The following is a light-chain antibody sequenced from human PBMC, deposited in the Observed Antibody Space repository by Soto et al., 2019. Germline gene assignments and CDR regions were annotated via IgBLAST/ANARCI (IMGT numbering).Light chain of an antibody. Sequence: QAVVTQPPSASGTPGQRVTISFFGSSSNIGSNTVNWYQQLPGTAPKLLIYSNNQRPSGVPDRISGSKSGTSASLAISGLQSEDEADYYCAAWDDSLNGRVFGGGTKLTVL. CDR3: AAWDDSLNGRV. CDR1: SSNIGSNT. CDR2: SNN. J-gene: IGLJ2*01. V-gene: IGLV1-44*01.